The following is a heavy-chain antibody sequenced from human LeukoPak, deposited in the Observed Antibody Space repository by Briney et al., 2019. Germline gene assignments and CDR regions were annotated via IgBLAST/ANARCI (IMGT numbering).Heavy chain of an antibody. CDR1: GYTFTSYG. D-gene: IGHD2-2*02. CDR3: GRETVGYCSSTSCYTDYGMDV. J-gene: IGHJ6*02. CDR2: ISAYNGNT. Sequence: ASVTVSCKASGYTFTSYGISWVRQAPGQGLEWMGWISAYNGNTNYAQKLQGRVTMTTDTSTSTAYMELRSLRSDDTAVYYCGRETVGYCSSTSCYTDYGMDVWGQGTTVTVSS. V-gene: IGHV1-18*01.